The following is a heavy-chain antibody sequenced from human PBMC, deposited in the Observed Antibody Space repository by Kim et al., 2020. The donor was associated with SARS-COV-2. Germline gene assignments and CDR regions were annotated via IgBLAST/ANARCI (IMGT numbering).Heavy chain of an antibody. D-gene: IGHD3-9*01. CDR3: ARGPPRWADILTGYAKLDY. V-gene: IGHV3-11*01. CDR2: ISSSGSTI. CDR1: GFTFSDYY. J-gene: IGHJ4*02. Sequence: GGSLRLSCAASGFTFSDYYMSWIRQAPGKGLEWVSYISSSGSTIYYADSVKGRFTISRDNAKNSLYLQMNSLRAEDTAVYYCARGPPRWADILTGYAKLDYWGQGTLVTVSS.